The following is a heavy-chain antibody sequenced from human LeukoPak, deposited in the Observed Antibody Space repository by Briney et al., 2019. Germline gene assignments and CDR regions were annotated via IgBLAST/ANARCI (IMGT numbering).Heavy chain of an antibody. CDR3: ARMVTGTYYFDY. D-gene: IGHD1-7*01. Sequence: GGSLRLSCAASGFTFSSYAMSWVRQAPGKGLEWVSSIGSSGGSTYYADSAKGRFTISRDNAKNSLYLQMNSLRAEDTAVYYCARMVTGTYYFDYWGQGTLVTVSS. V-gene: IGHV3-23*01. CDR1: GFTFSSYA. J-gene: IGHJ4*02. CDR2: IGSSGGST.